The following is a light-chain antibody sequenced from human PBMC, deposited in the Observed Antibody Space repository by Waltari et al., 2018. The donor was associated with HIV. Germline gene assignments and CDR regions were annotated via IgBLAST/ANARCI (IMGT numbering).Light chain of an antibody. CDR3: CSYAGAYTVI. CDR1: SSDVDAYDY. V-gene: IGLV2-11*01. CDR2: DVS. J-gene: IGLJ2*01. Sequence: QSALTQPRSVSGSPGQSVTISCTGTSSDVDAYDYVSWYQPHPGKAPQLIIYDVSQLPSGVPVRFSGSKSGDTASLTISGLQGEDEAEYYCCSYAGAYTVILGGGTKLTVL.